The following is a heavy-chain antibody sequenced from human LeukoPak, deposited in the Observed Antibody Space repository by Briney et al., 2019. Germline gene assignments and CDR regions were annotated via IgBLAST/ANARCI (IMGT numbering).Heavy chain of an antibody. CDR1: GYTFTGYY. CDR2: INPNSGGT. CDR3: ARGYSSSWYEYYFDY. D-gene: IGHD6-13*01. V-gene: IGHV1-2*02. J-gene: IGHJ4*02. Sequence: ASVKVSCKASGYTFTGYYMHWVRQAPGQGLEWMGWINPNSGGTNYAQKFQGRVTMTRDTSISTAYMEPSRLRSDDTAVYYCARGYSSSWYEYYFDYWGQGTLVTVSS.